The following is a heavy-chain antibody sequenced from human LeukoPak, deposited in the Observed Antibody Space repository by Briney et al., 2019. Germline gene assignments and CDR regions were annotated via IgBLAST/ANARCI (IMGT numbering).Heavy chain of an antibody. CDR1: GFTFSSYE. D-gene: IGHD3-10*01. V-gene: IGHV3-48*03. CDR3: ARGNYGSGFDP. CDR2: ISSSGSTI. J-gene: IGHJ5*02. Sequence: GGSLRLSCAASGFTFSSYEMNWVRQAPGKGLEWVSYISSSGSTIYYADSVKGRFTISRDNAKNSLYLQMNSLRAEDTAAYYCARGNYGSGFDPWGQGTLVTVSS.